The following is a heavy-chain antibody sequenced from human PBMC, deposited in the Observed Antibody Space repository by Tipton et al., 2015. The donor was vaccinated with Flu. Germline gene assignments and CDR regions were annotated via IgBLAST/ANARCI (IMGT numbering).Heavy chain of an antibody. J-gene: IGHJ6*02. V-gene: IGHV4-59*07. D-gene: IGHD4-11*01. CDR3: ASATTVTTSGMDV. CDR2: NYYSGST. CDR1: GGSISSYY. Sequence: TLSLTCTVSGGSISSYYWSWIRQPPGKGLEWIGYNYYSGSTNYYPSLKSRVTISVDTSKNQFSLKLNSVTAADTAVYYCASATTVTTSGMDVWGQGTTVTVSS.